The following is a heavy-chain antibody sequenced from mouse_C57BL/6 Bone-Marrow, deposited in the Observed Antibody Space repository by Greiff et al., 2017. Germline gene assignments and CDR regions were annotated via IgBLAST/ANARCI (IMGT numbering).Heavy chain of an antibody. CDR1: GYSFTSYY. J-gene: IGHJ3*01. CDR3: ALYYYGSSPSWFAY. CDR2: IYPGSGNT. Sequence: VQLQQSGPELVKPGASVKISCKASGYSFTSYYIHWVKQRPGQGLEWIGWIYPGSGNTKYNEKFKGKATLTADTSSSTAYMQLSSLTSEDSAVYYCALYYYGSSPSWFAYWGQGTLVTVSA. D-gene: IGHD1-1*01. V-gene: IGHV1-66*01.